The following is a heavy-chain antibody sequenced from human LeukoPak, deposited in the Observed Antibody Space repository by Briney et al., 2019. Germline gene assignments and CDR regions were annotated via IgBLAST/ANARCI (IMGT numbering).Heavy chain of an antibody. CDR3: AKDGTGGYYYLDY. V-gene: IGHV3-30*18. D-gene: IGHD3-22*01. J-gene: IGHJ4*02. CDR1: GFPFSSHG. Sequence: GTSLRLSCAASGFPFSSHGMHWVRQAPGMGLEWVALILYDGSNEYYADSVQGRFTISRDSSRNTLYLQMNSLRAEDTAVYYCAKDGTGGYYYLDYWGQGPLVTVSS. CDR2: ILYDGSNE.